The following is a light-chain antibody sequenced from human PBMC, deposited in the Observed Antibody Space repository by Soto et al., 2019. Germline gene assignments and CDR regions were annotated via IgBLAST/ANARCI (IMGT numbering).Light chain of an antibody. CDR1: QTISSW. CDR2: KAS. V-gene: IGKV1-5*03. CDR3: KQYKAFWT. J-gene: IGKJ1*01. Sequence: IQMTQSPSSLSPSVGDRVTITCRASQTISSWLAWYQQKPGKAPNLLIYKASSLESGVPSRFSGSGSGTEFTLTIRSLQPDDFATYYCKQYKAFWTFGQGTKVDIK.